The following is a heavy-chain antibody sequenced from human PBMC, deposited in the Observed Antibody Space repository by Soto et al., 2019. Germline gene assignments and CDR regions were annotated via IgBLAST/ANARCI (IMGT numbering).Heavy chain of an antibody. J-gene: IGHJ6*02. CDR1: GGTFSSYA. CDR2: IIPIFGTA. Sequence: SVRVSCKASGGTFSSYAISWVRQAPGQGLEWMGGIIPIFGTANYAQKFQGRVTITADKSTSTAYMELSSLRSEDTAVYYCARVDCSSTSCYGEDYYYYGMDVWGQGTTCTVS. V-gene: IGHV1-69*06. CDR3: ARVDCSSTSCYGEDYYYYGMDV. D-gene: IGHD2-2*01.